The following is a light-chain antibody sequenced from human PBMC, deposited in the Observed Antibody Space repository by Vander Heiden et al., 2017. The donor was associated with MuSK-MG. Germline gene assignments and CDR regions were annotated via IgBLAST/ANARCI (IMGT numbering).Light chain of an antibody. CDR1: QSISSY. CDR3: QQWDSTPCT. Sequence: DIQMTQSPSSLSASVGDRVTITCRASQSISSYLNWYQQKPGKAPKLLIYAASSLQSGVPSRFSGSGSGTDFTLTISRLQPEDFATYYCQQWDSTPCTFGQGTKLEIK. J-gene: IGKJ2*02. CDR2: AAS. V-gene: IGKV1-39*01.